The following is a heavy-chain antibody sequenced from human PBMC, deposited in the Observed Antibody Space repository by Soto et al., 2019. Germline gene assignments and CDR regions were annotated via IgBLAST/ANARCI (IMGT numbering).Heavy chain of an antibody. CDR2: IYNDGTT. V-gene: IGHV3-53*01. D-gene: IGHD3-10*01. CDR3: VRPLPSGQTHARDV. J-gene: IGHJ6*02. Sequence: GGSLRLSCVASGLPVAGSYMAWVRQAPGKGLEWASVIYNDGTTYYSQSVEGRFTISRDTSKNTLYLQMDRLRDGDTAVYYCVRPLPSGQTHARDVWGQGTTVTVSS. CDR1: GLPVAGSY.